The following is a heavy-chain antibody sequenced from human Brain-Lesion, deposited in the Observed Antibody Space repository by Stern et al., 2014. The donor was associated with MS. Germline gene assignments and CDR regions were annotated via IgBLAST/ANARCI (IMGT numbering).Heavy chain of an antibody. Sequence: VQLVESGAEVKKPGASGKVSCKTSGYIFTGYYIHWVRQAPGQGLEWMAWINPNNGGTKYAQKFQGRVTMSRDTSISTAYVELSSLTSDDTAVYYCARDQRGITIFGVVTDYYYLGMDVWGQGTTVTVSS. J-gene: IGHJ6*02. V-gene: IGHV1-2*02. CDR2: INPNNGGT. D-gene: IGHD3-3*01. CDR1: GYIFTGYY. CDR3: ARDQRGITIFGVVTDYYYLGMDV.